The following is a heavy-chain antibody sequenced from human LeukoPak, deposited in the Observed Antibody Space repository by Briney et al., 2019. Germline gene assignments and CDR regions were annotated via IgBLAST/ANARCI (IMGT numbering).Heavy chain of an antibody. CDR1: GFTFSSYG. D-gene: IGHD6-19*01. V-gene: IGHV3-23*01. Sequence: GGSLGLSCAASGFTFSSYGITWVRQAPGKGLEWVSTISATGGSTYYADSVKGRFTISRDNSKDTLYLQMNSLRAEDTAVYYCAKGGYSSGWRNYFGYWGQGTLVTVSS. CDR2: ISATGGST. CDR3: AKGGYSSGWRNYFGY. J-gene: IGHJ4*02.